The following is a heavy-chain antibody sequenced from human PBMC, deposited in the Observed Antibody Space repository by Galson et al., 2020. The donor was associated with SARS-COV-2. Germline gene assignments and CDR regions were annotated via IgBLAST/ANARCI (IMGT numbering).Heavy chain of an antibody. V-gene: IGHV1-46*01. Sequence: GESLKISCKASGYTFTSYYMHWVRQAPGQGLEWMGIINPSGGSTSYAQKFQGRVTMTRDTSTSTVYMELSSLRSEDTAVYYCARGQYYYDSSGYYYFDYWGQGTLVTVSS. J-gene: IGHJ4*02. D-gene: IGHD3-22*01. CDR1: GYTFTSYY. CDR2: INPSGGST. CDR3: ARGQYYYDSSGYYYFDY.